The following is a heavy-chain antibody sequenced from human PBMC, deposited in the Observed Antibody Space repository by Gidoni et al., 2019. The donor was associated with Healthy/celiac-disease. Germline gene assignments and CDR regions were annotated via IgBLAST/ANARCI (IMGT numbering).Heavy chain of an antibody. CDR1: GFTFGSYS. CDR2: ISSSSSTI. CDR3: ARESSGWYREDYFDY. D-gene: IGHD6-19*01. Sequence: EVQLVESGGGLVQQWGSLSLPCAASGFTFGSYSMNWARQAPGKGLEWVSYISSSSSTIYYADSVKGRFTISRDNAKNSLYLQMNSLRAEDTAVYYCARESSGWYREDYFDYWGQGTLVTVSS. J-gene: IGHJ4*02. V-gene: IGHV3-48*01.